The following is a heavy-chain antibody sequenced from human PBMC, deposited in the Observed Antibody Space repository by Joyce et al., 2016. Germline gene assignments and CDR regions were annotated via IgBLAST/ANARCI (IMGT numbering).Heavy chain of an antibody. Sequence: EVQLVESGGGLVKPGGSLRLSCAASGFTVSSYSMSWVRQAPGKGVELVASLSNSRSYIKDTDSVKGRFTISRDNAKNSLYLQMNSLRVEDTAVYYCARSSYTNGIFDYWGQGTLVTVSS. V-gene: IGHV3-21*01. CDR2: LSNSRSYI. CDR3: ARSSYTNGIFDY. D-gene: IGHD2-8*01. J-gene: IGHJ4*02. CDR1: GFTVSSYS.